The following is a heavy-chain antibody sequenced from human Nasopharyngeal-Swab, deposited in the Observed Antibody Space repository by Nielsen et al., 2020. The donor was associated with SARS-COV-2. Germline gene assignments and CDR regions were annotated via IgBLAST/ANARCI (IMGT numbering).Heavy chain of an antibody. Sequence: PGKGLEWIGSIYYSGSTYYNPSLKSRVTISVDTSKNQFSLKLSSVTAADTAVYYCARVGGYYDILEGPWGRGTLVTVSS. CDR2: IYYSGST. D-gene: IGHD3-9*01. V-gene: IGHV4-39*07. J-gene: IGHJ5*02. CDR3: ARVGGYYDILEGP.